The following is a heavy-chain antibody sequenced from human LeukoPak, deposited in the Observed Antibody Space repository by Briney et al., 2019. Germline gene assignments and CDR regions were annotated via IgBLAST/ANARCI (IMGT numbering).Heavy chain of an antibody. CDR1: GGSISRSSHY. CDR2: IYYSGST. V-gene: IGHV4-39*01. CDR3: ARHSVVRLGELSPDY. Sequence: KPSETLSLTCTVSGGSISRSSHYWGWIRQPPGQGLDWIGTIYYSGSTYYSPSLRGRVTISVDTSKNQFSLSLSSVTAADTAVYYCARHSVVRLGELSPDYWGQGTLVTVSS. J-gene: IGHJ4*02. D-gene: IGHD3-16*02.